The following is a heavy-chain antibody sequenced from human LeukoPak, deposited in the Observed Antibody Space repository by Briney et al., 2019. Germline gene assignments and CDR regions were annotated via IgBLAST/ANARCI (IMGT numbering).Heavy chain of an antibody. Sequence: SETLSLTCAVSRGSISSNTWWSWVRQPPGKGLEWIGEIYRSGSTHYNPSLKSRVTISVDKTKNQFSLKLTSVTAADTAVYYCARDLSDSSGYYTRDAFDIWGQGTMVTVSS. V-gene: IGHV4-4*02. D-gene: IGHD3-22*01. CDR2: IYRSGST. CDR3: ARDLSDSSGYYTRDAFDI. J-gene: IGHJ3*02. CDR1: RGSISSNTW.